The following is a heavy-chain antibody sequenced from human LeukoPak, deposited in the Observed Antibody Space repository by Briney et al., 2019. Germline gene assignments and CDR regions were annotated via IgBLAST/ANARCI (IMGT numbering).Heavy chain of an antibody. CDR1: GYTFTGYY. D-gene: IGHD4-17*01. J-gene: IGHJ6*03. Sequence: ASVKVSCKASGYTFTGYYMHWVRQAPGQGLEWMGWINPNSGGTNYAQKFQGRVTMTRDTSISTAYMELSRLRSDDTAVYYCARSRGTYGDYYYYYYMDVWGKGTTVTVSS. CDR3: ARSRGTYGDYYYYYYMDV. V-gene: IGHV1-2*02. CDR2: INPNSGGT.